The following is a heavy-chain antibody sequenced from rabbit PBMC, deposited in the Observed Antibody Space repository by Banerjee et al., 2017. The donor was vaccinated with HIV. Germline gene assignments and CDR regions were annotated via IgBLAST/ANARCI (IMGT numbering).Heavy chain of an antibody. J-gene: IGHJ4*01. CDR1: GFDFSGSYW. CDR2: INAGSADST. D-gene: IGHD4-1*01. CDR3: ARDLAGVIGWNFNL. Sequence: QEQLEESGGDLVKPGGSLTLTCTASGFDFSGSYWICWVRQAPGKGLEWIACINAGSADSTCYATWAKGRFTISKTSWTTVTLQMTSLTAADTASYFCARDLAGVIGWNFNLWGQGTLVTVS. V-gene: IGHV1S45*01.